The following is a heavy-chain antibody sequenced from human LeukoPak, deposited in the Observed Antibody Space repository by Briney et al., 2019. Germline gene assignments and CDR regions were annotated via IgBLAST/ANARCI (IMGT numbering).Heavy chain of an antibody. D-gene: IGHD6-13*01. V-gene: IGHV4-39*07. CDR3: ARDRGSRIAAAGTLDY. CDR2: IYYSGTT. J-gene: IGHJ4*02. Sequence: PSETLSLTCTVSGGSISSSSYYWGWIRQPPGKGLEWIGTIYYSGTTYYNPSLKSRVTISVDTSKNQFSLKLSSVTAADTAVYYCARDRGSRIAAAGTLDYWGQGTLVTVSS. CDR1: GGSISSSSYY.